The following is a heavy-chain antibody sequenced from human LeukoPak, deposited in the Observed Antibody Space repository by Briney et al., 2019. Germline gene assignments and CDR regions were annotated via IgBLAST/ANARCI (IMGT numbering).Heavy chain of an antibody. CDR3: ARDRSAVGDY. J-gene: IGHJ4*02. D-gene: IGHD6-19*01. Sequence: ASVKVSCKASGYTFTSYGISWVRQAPGQGLEWMGWISAYNGNTNYPQKLQSRVTMSTDTSTSTAYMELRSLRSDDRAVYYCARDRSAVGDYWGQGTLVTVSS. CDR2: ISAYNGNT. V-gene: IGHV1-18*01. CDR1: GYTFTSYG.